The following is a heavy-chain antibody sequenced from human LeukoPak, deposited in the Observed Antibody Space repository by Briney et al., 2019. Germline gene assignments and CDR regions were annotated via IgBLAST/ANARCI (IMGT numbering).Heavy chain of an antibody. CDR1: GSSLTTTGVG. D-gene: IGHD3-10*01. V-gene: IGHV2-5*02. Sequence: ESGTTLVKPTQTLTLTCTVSGSSLTTTGVGVGWIRQPPGKALEWLALIYWDDDKRYSPFLKSRLTITKDTSKNQVVLTMTNLDLVDSATYYCVHRPVYYGSGSYYFDYWGQGTLVTVSS. CDR3: VHRPVYYGSGSYYFDY. J-gene: IGHJ4*02. CDR2: IYWDDDK.